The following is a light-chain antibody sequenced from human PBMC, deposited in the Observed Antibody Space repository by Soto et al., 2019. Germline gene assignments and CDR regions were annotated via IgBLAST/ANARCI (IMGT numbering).Light chain of an antibody. CDR2: TAS. CDR3: QQTYNPPRT. V-gene: IGKV1-39*01. CDR1: ETRARY. J-gene: IGKJ1*01. Sequence: DIQLTQSPSSLSASVGDRVTITCRASETRARYLNWYQQKPGKAPNLLIYTASTLKSGFPSRFSGTGSGTDFSLTTSRLQPEDFATYYCQQTYNPPRTFGQGTKVESK.